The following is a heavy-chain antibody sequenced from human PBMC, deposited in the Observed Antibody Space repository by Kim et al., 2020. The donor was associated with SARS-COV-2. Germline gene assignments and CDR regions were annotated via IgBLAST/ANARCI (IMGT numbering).Heavy chain of an antibody. CDR1: GGSISSSSYY. D-gene: IGHD3-22*01. J-gene: IGHJ4*02. CDR3: ARVRYYYDSSDLGYFDY. V-gene: IGHV4-39*07. Sequence: SETLSLTCTVSGGSISSSSYYWGWIRQPPGKGLEWIGSIYYSGSTYYNPSLKSRVTISVDTSKNQFSLKLSSVTAADTAVYYCARVRYYYDSSDLGYFDYWGQGTLVTVSS. CDR2: IYYSGST.